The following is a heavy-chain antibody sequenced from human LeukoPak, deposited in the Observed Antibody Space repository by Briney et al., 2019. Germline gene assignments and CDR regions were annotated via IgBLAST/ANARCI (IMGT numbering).Heavy chain of an antibody. CDR1: GGSISSYY. CDR3: AKTAVGLDAFDI. Sequence: PSETLSLTCTVSGGSISSYYWSWIRQPPGKGLEWIGYIYYSGSTNYNPSLKSRVTISVDTSKNQFSLKLSSVTAADTALYYCAKTAVGLDAFDIWGQGTMVTVSS. D-gene: IGHD4-23*01. CDR2: IYYSGST. J-gene: IGHJ3*02. V-gene: IGHV4-59*12.